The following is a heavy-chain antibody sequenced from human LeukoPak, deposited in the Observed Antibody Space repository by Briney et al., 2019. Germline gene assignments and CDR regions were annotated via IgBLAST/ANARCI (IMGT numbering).Heavy chain of an antibody. Sequence: PGGSLRLSCAASGFTVSSNYMSWVRQAPGEGLEWVAVIYSGGSTYYADSVKSRFTISRDNSKNTLYLQMNSLRAEDTAVYYCARDYVWDAFDIWGQGTMVTVSS. V-gene: IGHV3-66*01. CDR3: ARDYVWDAFDI. CDR2: IYSGGST. J-gene: IGHJ3*02. CDR1: GFTVSSNY. D-gene: IGHD2-8*01.